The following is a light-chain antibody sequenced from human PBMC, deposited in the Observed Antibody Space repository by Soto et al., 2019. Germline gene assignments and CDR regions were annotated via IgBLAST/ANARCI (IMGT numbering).Light chain of an antibody. CDR2: EVS. V-gene: IGLV2-18*02. CDR1: SSDVGGYNR. CDR3: SSYTSSSTVV. J-gene: IGLJ2*01. Sequence: QSVLTQPPSVSGSPGQSVTISCTGTSSDVGGYNRVSWYQQPPGTAPKLIIYEVSNRPSGVPDRFSGSKSGNTASLTISGLQAEDEADYYCSSYTSSSTVVFGGGTKVTVL.